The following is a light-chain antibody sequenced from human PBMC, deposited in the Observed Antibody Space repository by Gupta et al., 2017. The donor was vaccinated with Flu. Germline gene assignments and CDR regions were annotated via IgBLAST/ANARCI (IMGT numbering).Light chain of an antibody. CDR2: GAS. V-gene: IGKV3-15*01. Sequence: EIVMTQSPATLSVSPGERATLSCRASQSVSSNLAWYQQKPGQAPRLLIYGASTRATGIPARFSGRGFGTEFTLTISSRQSEDFAVYYCQQDNNWPPYTFGQGTKLEIK. CDR1: QSVSSN. J-gene: IGKJ2*01. CDR3: QQDNNWPPYT.